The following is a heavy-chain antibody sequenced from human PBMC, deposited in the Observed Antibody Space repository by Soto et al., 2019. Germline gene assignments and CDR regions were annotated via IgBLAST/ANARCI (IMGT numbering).Heavy chain of an antibody. V-gene: IGHV3-11*06. J-gene: IGHJ4*02. CDR3: ARARGGSSGYYLDY. D-gene: IGHD3-22*01. Sequence: GGSLRLSCAASRFTFSDYYMSWISQAPGKGLEWVSYISSSSSYTNYADSVKGRFTISRDNAKNSLYLQMNSLRAEDTAVYYCARARGGSSGYYLDYWGQGTLVTVSS. CDR1: RFTFSDYY. CDR2: ISSSSSYT.